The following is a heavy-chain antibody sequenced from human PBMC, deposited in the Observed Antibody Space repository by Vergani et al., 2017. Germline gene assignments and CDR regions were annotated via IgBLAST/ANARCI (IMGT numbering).Heavy chain of an antibody. D-gene: IGHD6-19*01. CDR2: ISYDGSNK. Sequence: QVQLVESGGGVVQPGRSLRLSCAASGFTFSSYGMHWVRQAPGKGLEWVAVISYDGSNKYYADSVKGRFTISRDNSKNTLYLQMNSLRAEETAVYYCAKLIAVAGTGENYFDYWGQGTLVTVSS. CDR1: GFTFSSYG. V-gene: IGHV3-30*18. CDR3: AKLIAVAGTGENYFDY. J-gene: IGHJ4*02.